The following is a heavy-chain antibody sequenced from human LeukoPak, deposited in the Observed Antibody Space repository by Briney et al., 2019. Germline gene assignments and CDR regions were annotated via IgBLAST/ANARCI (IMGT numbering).Heavy chain of an antibody. CDR2: IGHDGGVK. CDR3: AKDLAYYFDY. CDR1: GFIFSNHG. Sequence: GGSLRLSCAAPGFIFSNHGMHWVRQAPGKGLEWVTFIGHDGGVKYYADSVKGRFTISRDNSKDTLYLQMNSLTAEDTAIYYCAKDLAYYFDYWGLGNLVTVSS. V-gene: IGHV3-30*02. D-gene: IGHD3-3*02. J-gene: IGHJ4*02.